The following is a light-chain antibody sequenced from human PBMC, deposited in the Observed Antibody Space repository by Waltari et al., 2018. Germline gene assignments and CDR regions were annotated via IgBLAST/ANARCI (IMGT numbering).Light chain of an antibody. CDR2: EVT. J-gene: IGLJ1*01. V-gene: IGLV2-8*01. Sequence: QSALTQPPSASGSPGQSVTISCTGPSSDVGGYNYVSWYQQHPGKVPKVIIYEVTKRPSGVPDRFSGSKSGNTASLTVSGLQAEDEADYYCTSYAGSNNYVFGTGTKVTVL. CDR1: SSDVGGYNY. CDR3: TSYAGSNNYV.